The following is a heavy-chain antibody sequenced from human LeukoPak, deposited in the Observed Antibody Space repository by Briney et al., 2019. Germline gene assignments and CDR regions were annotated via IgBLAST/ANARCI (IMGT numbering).Heavy chain of an antibody. CDR2: IKQDGSEK. J-gene: IGHJ4*02. V-gene: IGHV3-7*01. Sequence: GGSLRLSCAASGFTFSSYWMSWVRQAPGKGLEWVANIKQDGSEKYYVDSVKGRFTISRDNAKNSLYLQMNSLRAEDTAVYYCAKDLGPLFLDYWGQGTLVTVSS. D-gene: IGHD3-16*01. CDR1: GFTFSSYW. CDR3: AKDLGPLFLDY.